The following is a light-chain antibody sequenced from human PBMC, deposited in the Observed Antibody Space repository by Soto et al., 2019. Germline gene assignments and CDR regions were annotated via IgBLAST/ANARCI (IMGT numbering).Light chain of an antibody. CDR2: GAS. J-gene: IGKJ1*01. V-gene: IGKV3-15*01. CDR3: QQYNNWPRWT. Sequence: EIVMTQSPATPSVSPGERATLSCRASQSVSSNLAWYQQKPGQAPRLLIYGASTRATGIPARFSGSGSGTEFTLTISSLQSEDLAVYYCQQYNNWPRWTVGQGTKVEGK. CDR1: QSVSSN.